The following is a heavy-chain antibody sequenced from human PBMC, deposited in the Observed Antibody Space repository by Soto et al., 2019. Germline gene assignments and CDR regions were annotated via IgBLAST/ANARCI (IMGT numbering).Heavy chain of an antibody. CDR1: GGSISSGGYY. Sequence: KASETLSLTCTVSGGSISSGGYYWSWIRQHPGKGLEWIGYIYYSGSTYYNPSLKSRATISVDTSKNQFSLKLSSVTAADTAVYYCARDGTGYCSSTSCSNYYYYGMDVWGQGTTVTVSS. CDR3: ARDGTGYCSSTSCSNYYYYGMDV. D-gene: IGHD2-2*01. CDR2: IYYSGST. J-gene: IGHJ6*02. V-gene: IGHV4-31*03.